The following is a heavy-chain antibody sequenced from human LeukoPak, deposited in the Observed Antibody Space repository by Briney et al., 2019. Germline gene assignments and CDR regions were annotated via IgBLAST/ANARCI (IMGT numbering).Heavy chain of an antibody. J-gene: IGHJ4*02. CDR3: ASGGGIFGVVKRIY. D-gene: IGHD3-3*01. V-gene: IGHV4-34*01. CDR2: INHSGST. CDR1: GGSFSGYY. Sequence: PSETLSLTCAVYGGSFSGYYWSWIRQPPGKGLEWIGEINHSGSTNYNPSLKSRVTISVDTSKNQFSLKLSSVTAADTAVYYCASGGGIFGVVKRIYWGQGTLVTVSS.